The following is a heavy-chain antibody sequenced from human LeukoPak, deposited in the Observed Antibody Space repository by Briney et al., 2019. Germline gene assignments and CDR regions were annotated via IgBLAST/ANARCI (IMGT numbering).Heavy chain of an antibody. Sequence: GGSLRLSCAASGFTFSSYWMHWVRQAPGKGLVWVSRINSDGSSTSYADSVKGRFIISRDNARNTLYLQMNSLRAEDTAVYYCARDLNDYYDSSGYYQGYHDYWGQGTLVTVSS. CDR3: ARDLNDYYDSSGYYQGYHDY. CDR1: GFTFSSYW. J-gene: IGHJ4*02. V-gene: IGHV3-74*01. D-gene: IGHD3-22*01. CDR2: INSDGSST.